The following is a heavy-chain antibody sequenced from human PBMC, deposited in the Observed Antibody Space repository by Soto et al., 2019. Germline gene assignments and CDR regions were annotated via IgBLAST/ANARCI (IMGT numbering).Heavy chain of an antibody. CDR2: ISYDGSNK. D-gene: IGHD3-10*01. CDR1: GFTFSSYA. V-gene: IGHV3-30-3*01. Sequence: GSLRLSCAASGFTFSSYAMHWVRQAPGKGLEWVAVISYDGSNKYYADSVKGRFTISRDNSKNTLYLQMNSLRAEDTAVYYCARADEGFGELFPSFDYWGQGTLVTVSS. CDR3: ARADEGFGELFPSFDY. J-gene: IGHJ4*02.